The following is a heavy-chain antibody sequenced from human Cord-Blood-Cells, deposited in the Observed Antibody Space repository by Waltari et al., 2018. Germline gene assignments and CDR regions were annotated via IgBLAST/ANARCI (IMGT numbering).Heavy chain of an antibody. CDR2: IYHSGRT. V-gene: IGHV4-38-2*02. Sequence: QVQLQESVPGLVKPSETLSLTCTVSGYSISSGYYWGWIRQPPGKGLEWIGSIYHSGRTSNNPSLKSRVTISVDTSKNQFSLKLGSVTAADTAVYYCASHLMRDLKDRADAFDIWGQGTMVTVSS. D-gene: IGHD2-15*01. J-gene: IGHJ3*02. CDR1: GYSISSGYY. CDR3: ASHLMRDLKDRADAFDI.